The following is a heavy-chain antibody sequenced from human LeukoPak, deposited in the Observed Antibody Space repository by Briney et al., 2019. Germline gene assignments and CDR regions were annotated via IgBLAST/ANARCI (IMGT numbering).Heavy chain of an antibody. J-gene: IGHJ5*02. Sequence: KPSETLSLTCTVSGGSVTSGSYYWRWIRQPPGKGLEWIGYIYYSGSTKYNPSLKSRVTISVDTSKNQFSLKLSSVTAADTAVYYCARVSTPLRFSNWFDPWGQGTLATVSS. CDR1: GGSVTSGSYY. CDR2: IYYSGST. V-gene: IGHV4-61*01. D-gene: IGHD3-3*01. CDR3: ARVSTPLRFSNWFDP.